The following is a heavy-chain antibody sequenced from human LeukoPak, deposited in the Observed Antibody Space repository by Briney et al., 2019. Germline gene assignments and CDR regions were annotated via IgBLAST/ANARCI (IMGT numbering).Heavy chain of an antibody. Sequence: ASVKVSCKASVYTFTSYYMHWVRQAPGQGLEWMGIINPSGGSTSYAQKFQGRITMTRDTSTSTVYMELSSLRSEDTAVYYCARDFHDSSGPPRNFQHWGQGTLVTVSS. CDR3: ARDFHDSSGPPRNFQH. V-gene: IGHV1-46*01. J-gene: IGHJ1*01. D-gene: IGHD3-22*01. CDR1: VYTFTSYY. CDR2: INPSGGST.